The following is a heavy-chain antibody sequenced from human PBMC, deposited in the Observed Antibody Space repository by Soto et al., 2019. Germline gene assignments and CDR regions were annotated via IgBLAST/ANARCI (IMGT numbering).Heavy chain of an antibody. Sequence: EVQLLESGGGLVQPGGSLRLSCAASGFTFSSYAMSWVRQAPGKGLEWVSGISGSGASTYYADSVKGRFTISRDNSKNTLYLQMNSLRAEDTAVYYCAKGVPGIAVAGTGYCQHWGQGTLFSVSS. CDR1: GFTFSSYA. D-gene: IGHD6-19*01. CDR3: AKGVPGIAVAGTGYCQH. CDR2: ISGSGAST. V-gene: IGHV3-23*01. J-gene: IGHJ1*01.